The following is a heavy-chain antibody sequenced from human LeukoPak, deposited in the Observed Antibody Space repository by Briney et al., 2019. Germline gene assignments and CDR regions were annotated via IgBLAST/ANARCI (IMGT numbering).Heavy chain of an antibody. D-gene: IGHD3-22*01. CDR2: ISSSISYI. V-gene: IGHV3-21*01. Sequence: PGGSLRLSCAASGFTFSSYNMNWVRQAPGKGLEWVSSISSSISYIYYADSVKGRFTISRDNAKNSLYLQMNSLRAEDTAVYYCAREQYYDSSGYFSHWSQGTLVTISS. J-gene: IGHJ4*02. CDR3: AREQYYDSSGYFSH. CDR1: GFTFSSYN.